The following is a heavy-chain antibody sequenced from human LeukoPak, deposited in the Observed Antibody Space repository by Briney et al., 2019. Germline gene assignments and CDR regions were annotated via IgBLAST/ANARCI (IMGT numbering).Heavy chain of an antibody. CDR3: ARDRSTDFWSGYYTNYFDY. J-gene: IGHJ4*02. Sequence: GGSLRLSCAASGFTFDDYAMHWVRQAPGKGLEWVSGISWNSGYIGYADSVRGRFTISRDNAENSLYLQMNSLRAEDTAVYYCARDRSTDFWSGYYTNYFDYWGQGTLVTVSS. V-gene: IGHV3-9*01. D-gene: IGHD3-3*01. CDR1: GFTFDDYA. CDR2: ISWNSGYI.